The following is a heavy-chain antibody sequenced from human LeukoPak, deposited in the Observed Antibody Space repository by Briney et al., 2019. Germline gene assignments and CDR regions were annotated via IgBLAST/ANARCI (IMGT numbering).Heavy chain of an antibody. CDR2: INPSGGST. D-gene: IGHD4-17*01. CDR3: ARDRSPMPYGDYRYYFDY. CDR1: GGTFSSYA. V-gene: IGHV1-46*01. Sequence: GASVKVSCKASGGTFSSYAISWVRQAPGQGLEWMGIINPSGGSTSYAQKFQGRVTMTRDTSTSTVYMELSSLRPEDTAVYYCARDRSPMPYGDYRYYFDYWGQGTLVTVSS. J-gene: IGHJ4*02.